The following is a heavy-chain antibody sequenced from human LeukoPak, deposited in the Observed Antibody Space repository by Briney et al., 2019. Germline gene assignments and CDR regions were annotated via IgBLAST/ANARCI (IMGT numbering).Heavy chain of an antibody. J-gene: IGHJ3*02. CDR1: GFTFSSYG. Sequence: GGSLRLLCAASGFTFSSYGIHCVPQARGKGLECVAYIRYDGSNKLYADSVEGRFTIYRHNSKITQYPQMNSLRTEDTAVYYCAKVYCSGGSCYSGAFDIWGQGTMVTVSS. CDR3: AKVYCSGGSCYSGAFDI. CDR2: IRYDGSNK. V-gene: IGHV3-30*02. D-gene: IGHD2-15*01.